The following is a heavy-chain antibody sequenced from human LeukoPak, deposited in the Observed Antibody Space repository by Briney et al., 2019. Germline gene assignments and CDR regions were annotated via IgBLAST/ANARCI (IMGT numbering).Heavy chain of an antibody. D-gene: IGHD3-22*01. CDR3: ARDAPYYYDSSGYFAFDI. CDR1: GYTFTSYD. V-gene: IGHV1-8*01. J-gene: IGHJ3*02. CDR2: MNPNSGNT. Sequence: ASVKVSCKASGYTFTSYDINWVRQATGQGLEWMGWMNPNSGNTGYAQKFQGRVTMTRNTSISTAYMELSSLRSEDTAVYYCARDAPYYYDSSGYFAFDIWGQGTMVTVSS.